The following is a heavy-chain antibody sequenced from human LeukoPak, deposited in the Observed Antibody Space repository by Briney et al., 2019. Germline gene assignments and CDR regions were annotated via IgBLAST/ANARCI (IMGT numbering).Heavy chain of an antibody. D-gene: IGHD5-18*01. CDR1: GGSISSSSYY. Sequence: SETLSLTCTVSGGSISSSSYYWGWIRQPPGKGLEWLGYIYYSGSTNYNPSLKSRVTISVDTSKNQFSLKLSSVTAADTAVYYCAREGLGMDTATYSDYWGQGTLVTVSS. CDR2: IYYSGST. V-gene: IGHV4-61*01. CDR3: AREGLGMDTATYSDY. J-gene: IGHJ4*02.